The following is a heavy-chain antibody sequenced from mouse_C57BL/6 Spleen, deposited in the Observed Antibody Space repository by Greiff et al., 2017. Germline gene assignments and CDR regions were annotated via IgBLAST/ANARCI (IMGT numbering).Heavy chain of an antibody. D-gene: IGHD2-3*01. CDR2: INPNYGTT. Sequence: VQLQQSGPELVKPGASVKISCKASGYSFTDYNMNWVKQSNGKSLEWIGVINPNYGTTSYNQKFKGKATLTVDQSSSTAYMQLNRLTSEDSAVYDCAKGAGYSYWYFDVWGTGTPVTVSA. J-gene: IGHJ1*03. CDR3: AKGAGYSYWYFDV. V-gene: IGHV1-39*01. CDR1: GYSFTDYN.